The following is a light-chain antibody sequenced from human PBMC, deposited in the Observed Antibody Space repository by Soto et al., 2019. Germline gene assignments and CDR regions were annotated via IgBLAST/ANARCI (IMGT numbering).Light chain of an antibody. CDR3: QQLSNFIT. CDR2: DAS. Sequence: EIVLTQSPATLSLSPGERATLSCRASQSVSSYLAWYQQKPGQAPRLLIYDASNRATGIPARFSGSGSGTDFTLTISSLEPEDFAVYYCQQLSNFITVGQGTRLEIK. J-gene: IGKJ5*01. CDR1: QSVSSY. V-gene: IGKV3-11*01.